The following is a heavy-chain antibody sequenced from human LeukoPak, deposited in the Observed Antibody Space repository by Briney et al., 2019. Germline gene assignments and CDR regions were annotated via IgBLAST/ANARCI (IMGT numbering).Heavy chain of an antibody. J-gene: IGHJ4*02. D-gene: IGHD6-6*01. CDR1: GYTFTGYY. CDR2: INPNSGGT. Sequence: ASVKVSCKASGYTFTGYYMHWVRQAPGQGLEWMGWINPNSGGTNYAQKFQGRVTMTRDTSISTAYMELSRLRSDDTAVYYCAREGIAARPGYDYWGQGTLVTVSS. CDR3: AREGIAARPGYDY. V-gene: IGHV1-2*02.